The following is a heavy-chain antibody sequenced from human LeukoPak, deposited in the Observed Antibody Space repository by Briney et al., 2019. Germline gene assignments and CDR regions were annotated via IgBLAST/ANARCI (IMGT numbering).Heavy chain of an antibody. Sequence: GGSLRLSCAASGFTFSSYWMHWVRQAPGKGLVWVSRLNSDGTNTYHADSVKGRVTISRDNAKNTVYLEMNSLRAEDTAVYYCARGGLRNWYFDLWGRGILVTVSS. CDR1: GFTFSSYW. CDR3: ARGGLRNWYFDL. D-gene: IGHD5-12*01. CDR2: LNSDGTNT. J-gene: IGHJ2*01. V-gene: IGHV3-74*01.